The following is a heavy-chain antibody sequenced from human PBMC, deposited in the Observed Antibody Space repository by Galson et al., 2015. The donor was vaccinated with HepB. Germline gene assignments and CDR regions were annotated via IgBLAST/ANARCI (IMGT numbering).Heavy chain of an antibody. Sequence: SLRLSCAASGFTVSSNYMNWVRQAPGKGLEWVSIIYNDGVAVSAHSVKGRFTISRDNSKDTVYLQMDTLRDEDTDVYYCAGGHCSGSSCYGDGFWGQGTLVTVSS. CDR3: AGGHCSGSSCYGDGF. CDR1: GFTVSSNY. D-gene: IGHD2-2*01. V-gene: IGHV3-53*01. J-gene: IGHJ4*02. CDR2: IYNDGVA.